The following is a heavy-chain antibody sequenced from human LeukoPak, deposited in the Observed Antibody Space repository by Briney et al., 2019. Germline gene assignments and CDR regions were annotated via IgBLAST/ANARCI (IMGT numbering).Heavy chain of an antibody. CDR1: GYTFTDYY. Sequence: ASVKVSCKASGYTFTDYYLHWVRQAPGQGLKWLGWINPNSGGTNNAQKFQGRVTMTRDTSISTAYMELSRLRSGDTAVYYCARVGHYYDSSGYYTFDFWGQGTLVTVSS. CDR2: INPNSGGT. D-gene: IGHD3-22*01. J-gene: IGHJ4*02. CDR3: ARVGHYYDSSGYYTFDF. V-gene: IGHV1-2*02.